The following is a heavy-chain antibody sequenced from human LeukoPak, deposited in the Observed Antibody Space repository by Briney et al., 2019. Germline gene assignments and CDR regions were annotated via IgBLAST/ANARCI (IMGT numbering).Heavy chain of an antibody. D-gene: IGHD2-2*03. J-gene: IGHJ4*02. Sequence: GASVKVSCKASGGTFSSYAISWVRQAPGQGLEWMGRIIPILGIANYAQKFQGRVTITADKSTSTAYMELSSLRSEDTAVYYCARDPSDSYGSFWGQGTLVTVSS. CDR3: ARDPSDSYGSF. CDR1: GGTFSSYA. V-gene: IGHV1-69*04. CDR2: IIPILGIA.